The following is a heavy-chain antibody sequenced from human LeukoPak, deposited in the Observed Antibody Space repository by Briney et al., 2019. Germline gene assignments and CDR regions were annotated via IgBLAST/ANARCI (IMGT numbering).Heavy chain of an antibody. CDR3: ARDYADYVGYFFFDY. CDR2: ISGGGETT. D-gene: IGHD4-17*01. V-gene: IGHV3-23*01. CDR1: GFTFNNYA. J-gene: IGHJ4*02. Sequence: GGSLRLSCAASGFTFNNYAMNWVRQAPGKGLEWVSSISGGGETTYYADSAKGRFTISRDNSQNTLDLQMNSLRAEDTAVYYCARDYADYVGYFFFDYWGQGTLVTVSS.